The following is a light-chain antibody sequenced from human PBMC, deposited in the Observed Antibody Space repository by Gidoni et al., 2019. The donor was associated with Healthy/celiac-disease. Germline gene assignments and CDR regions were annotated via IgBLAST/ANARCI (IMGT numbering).Light chain of an antibody. CDR3: QQSYSTPLP. V-gene: IGKV1-39*01. Sequence: DIQMTQSPSSLSASVGDRVTLTCRASQSLSSYVNWYHQKPGKAPKLLIYAASSLQSGVPSRFSGLGSGTDFTLTISSLQPEDFATYYCQQSYSTPLPVGGGTKVEIK. CDR1: QSLSSY. J-gene: IGKJ4*01. CDR2: AAS.